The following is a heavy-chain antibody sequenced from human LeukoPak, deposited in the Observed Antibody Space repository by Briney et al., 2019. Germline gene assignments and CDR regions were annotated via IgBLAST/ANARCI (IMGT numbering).Heavy chain of an antibody. J-gene: IGHJ3*02. CDR2: ISAYNGNT. D-gene: IGHD5-18*01. V-gene: IGHV1-18*01. CDR1: GYTFTSYG. Sequence: GASVKVSCKASGYTFTSYGISWVRQAPGLGHEWMGWISAYNGNTNYAQKLQGRVTMTTDTSTSTAYMELRSLRSDDTAVYYCARDERGYSYGYAFDIWGQGTMVTVSS. CDR3: ARDERGYSYGYAFDI.